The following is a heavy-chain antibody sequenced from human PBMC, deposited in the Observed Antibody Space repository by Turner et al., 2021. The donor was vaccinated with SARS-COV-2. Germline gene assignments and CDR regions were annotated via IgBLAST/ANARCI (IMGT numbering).Heavy chain of an antibody. V-gene: IGHV3-21*01. Sequence: EVQLVESGGGLVKPGVSLRLSCAASEFTFNSYNMNWVPQAPGKWLEWVSSISSSSSYIDYADSAKGRFTISRDNAKNSVYLQMNSLRAEDTAVYYCARDRIVRNWNEVPKPTYGMDVWGQGTTVTVSS. CDR1: EFTFNSYN. D-gene: IGHD1-20*01. CDR3: ARDRIVRNWNEVPKPTYGMDV. CDR2: ISSSSSYI. J-gene: IGHJ6*02.